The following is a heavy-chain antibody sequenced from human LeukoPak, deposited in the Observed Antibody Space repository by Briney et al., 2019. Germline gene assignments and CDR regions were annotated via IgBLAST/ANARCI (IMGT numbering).Heavy chain of an antibody. CDR1: GYTFTSYY. CDR2: INPSGGST. CDR3: ARLLGYCSGGSCSYYFDY. Sequence: ASVKVSCKASGYTFTSYYMHWVRQAPGQGLEWMGIINPSGGSTSYAQKFQGRVTMTRDTSTSTVYMELSSLRSGDTAVYYCARLLGYCSGGSCSYYFDYWGQGTLVTVSS. V-gene: IGHV1-46*01. D-gene: IGHD2-15*01. J-gene: IGHJ4*02.